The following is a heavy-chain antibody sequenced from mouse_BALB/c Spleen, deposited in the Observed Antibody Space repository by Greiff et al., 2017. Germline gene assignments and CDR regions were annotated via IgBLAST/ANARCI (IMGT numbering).Heavy chain of an antibody. V-gene: IGHV3-2*02. J-gene: IGHJ2*01. CDR1: GYSITSDYA. D-gene: IGHD1-1*01. CDR3: ARDYVYYFDY. Sequence: EVKLVESGPGLVKPSQSLSLTCTVTGYSITSDYAWNWIRQFPGNKLEWMGYISYSGSTSYNPSLKSRISITRDTSKNQFFLQLNSVTTEDTATYYCARDYVYYFDYWGQGTTLTVSS. CDR2: ISYSGST.